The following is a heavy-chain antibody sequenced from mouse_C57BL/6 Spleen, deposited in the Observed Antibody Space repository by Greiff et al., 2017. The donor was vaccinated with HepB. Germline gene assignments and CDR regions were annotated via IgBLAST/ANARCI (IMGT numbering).Heavy chain of an antibody. J-gene: IGHJ2*01. D-gene: IGHD1-1*01. CDR1: GYTFTSYW. CDR2: INPSNGGT. V-gene: IGHV1-53*01. CDR3: ARGGGSRTYYFDY. Sequence: QVQLKESGTELVKPGASVKLSCKASGYTFTSYWMHWVKQRPGQGLEWIGNINPSNGGTNYNEKFKSKATLTVDKSSSTAYMQLSSLTSEDSAVYDCARGGGSRTYYFDYWGQGTTLTVSS.